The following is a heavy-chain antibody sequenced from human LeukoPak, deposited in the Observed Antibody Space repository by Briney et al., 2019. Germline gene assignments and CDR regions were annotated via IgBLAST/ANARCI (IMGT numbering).Heavy chain of an antibody. V-gene: IGHV3-21*01. Sequence: PGGSLRLSCAASGFTFSSYSMNWVRQAPGKGLEWVSSISSSSSYIHYADSVKGRFTISRDNAKNSLYLQMNSLRAEDTAVYYCARGVRDFDYWGQGTLVTVSS. CDR1: GFTFSSYS. CDR2: ISSSSSYI. J-gene: IGHJ4*02. D-gene: IGHD3-3*01. CDR3: ARGVRDFDY.